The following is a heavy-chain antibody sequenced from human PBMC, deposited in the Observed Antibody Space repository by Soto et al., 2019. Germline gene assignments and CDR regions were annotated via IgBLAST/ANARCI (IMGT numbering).Heavy chain of an antibody. J-gene: IGHJ6*02. D-gene: IGHD3-22*01. V-gene: IGHV3-73*01. CDR3: TRHVLLNYYDSSAPNGRDV. CDR1: GFTFSGSA. CDR2: IRSKANSYAT. Sequence: GGPLRLSCAASGFTFSGSAMHWVRQASGKGLEWVGRIRSKANSYATAYAASVKGRFTISRDDSKNTAYLQMNSLKTEDTAVYYCTRHVLLNYYDSSAPNGRDVWGQGTTVTVSS.